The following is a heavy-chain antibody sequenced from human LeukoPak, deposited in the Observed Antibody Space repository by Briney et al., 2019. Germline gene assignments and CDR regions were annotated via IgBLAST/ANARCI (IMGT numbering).Heavy chain of an antibody. V-gene: IGHV1-69*13. Sequence: SVKVSCKASGGTFRSFGFSWVRQAPGQGLEWMGGVIPISGPPDYAQKFLGRLTITADEATRTAYMELSSLGSEDTAVYYCAREQSDITVVAQAYFQYWGQGTLVTVSS. J-gene: IGHJ1*01. CDR2: VIPISGPP. CDR1: GGTFRSFG. D-gene: IGHD6-19*01. CDR3: AREQSDITVVAQAYFQY.